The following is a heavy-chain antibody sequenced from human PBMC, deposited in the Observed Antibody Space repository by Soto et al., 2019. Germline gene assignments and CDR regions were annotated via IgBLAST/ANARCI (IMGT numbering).Heavy chain of an antibody. CDR2: ISASGGLK. J-gene: IGHJ5*02. V-gene: IGHV3-23*01. Sequence: EVQLSESGGDLRQPGGSLRLSCAASGFTFTNYAMTWVRQTPGKGLEWVSGISASGGLKYYADSVRGRFTVSRDNSKNILYLQMDNLRDEDTALYYCAREVGAPSGWLDPWGQCTQGTVSS. CDR1: GFTFTNYA. D-gene: IGHD1-26*01. CDR3: AREVGAPSGWLDP.